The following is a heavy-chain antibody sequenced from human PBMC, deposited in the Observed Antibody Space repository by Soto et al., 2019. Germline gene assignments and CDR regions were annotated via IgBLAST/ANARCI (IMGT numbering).Heavy chain of an antibody. CDR1: GFTFSSYS. Sequence: PGGSLRLSCAASGFTFSSYSMNWVRQAPGKGLEWVSSISSSSYIYYADSVKGRFTISRDNAKNSLYLQMNSLRAEDTAVYYCARVYYDSSGYPDYWGQGTLATVSS. J-gene: IGHJ4*02. CDR2: ISSSSYI. CDR3: ARVYYDSSGYPDY. V-gene: IGHV3-21*01. D-gene: IGHD3-22*01.